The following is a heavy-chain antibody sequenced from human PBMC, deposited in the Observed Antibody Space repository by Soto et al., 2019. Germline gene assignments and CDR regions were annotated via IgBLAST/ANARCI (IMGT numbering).Heavy chain of an antibody. CDR2: IRSKPYGATT. CDR3: TRDYSDYYYFDY. CDR1: GFTFGDYP. J-gene: IGHJ4*02. Sequence: GGSLRLSCTGSGFTFGDYPMSWFRQAPGKGLEWVAFIRSKPYGATTGYAASVEGRFTISRDDSRGIAYLQMDSLKTEDTAVYYCTRDYSDYYYFDYWGQGALVTVSS. D-gene: IGHD5-12*01. V-gene: IGHV3-49*03.